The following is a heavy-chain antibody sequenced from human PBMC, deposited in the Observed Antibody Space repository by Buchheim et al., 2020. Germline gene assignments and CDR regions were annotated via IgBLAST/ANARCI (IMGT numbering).Heavy chain of an antibody. CDR1: GFNFRNYG. Sequence: QLQLVESGGGVVQPGRSLRLSCAASGFNFRNYGMHWVRQAPGKGLEWVAAILYDGTNKYYADSVKGRFTISRANSKNKLFFQMNSLRAEDTAVYYCAKEDLSYTGSYCDYWGQGAL. V-gene: IGHV3-30*18. CDR3: AKEDLSYTGSYCDY. CDR2: ILYDGTNK. J-gene: IGHJ4*02. D-gene: IGHD1-26*01.